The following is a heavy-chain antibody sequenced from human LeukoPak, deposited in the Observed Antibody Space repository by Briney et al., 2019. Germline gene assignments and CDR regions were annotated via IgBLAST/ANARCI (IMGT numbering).Heavy chain of an antibody. D-gene: IGHD1-26*01. CDR3: ARVGSRMEPFDY. J-gene: IGHJ4*02. CDR2: IYTSGST. Sequence: SETLSLTCTVSGGSISSVSYYWSWIRQPAGKGLEWIGRIYTSGSTNYNPSLKSRVIISVDTSKNQFSLKLSSVTAADTAVYYCARVGSRMEPFDYWGQGTLVTVSS. CDR1: GGSISSVSYY. V-gene: IGHV4-61*02.